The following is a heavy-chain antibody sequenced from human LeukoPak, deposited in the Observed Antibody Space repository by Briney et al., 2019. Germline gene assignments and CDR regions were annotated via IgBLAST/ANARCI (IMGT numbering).Heavy chain of an antibody. CDR2: INTTSGGT. J-gene: IGHJ4*02. CDR1: GYTFSDNY. D-gene: IGHD2-21*01. Sequence: RASVKLSCKASGYTFSDNYIHWVRQAPGQGLEWMGWINTTSGGTEYAPKFQGRVNMTRDTSITTTYMELSRLTSDDTAVYYCARAGAGGESFDYWGQGTLVTVSS. CDR3: ARAGAGGESFDY. V-gene: IGHV1-2*02.